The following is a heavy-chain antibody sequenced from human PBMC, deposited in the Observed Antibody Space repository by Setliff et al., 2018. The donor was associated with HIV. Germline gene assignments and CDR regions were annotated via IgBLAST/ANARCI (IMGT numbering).Heavy chain of an antibody. V-gene: IGHV3-66*02. J-gene: IGHJ4*02. Sequence: GGSLRLSCVVSGLSFSSAWMSWVRQGPGKGLEWVSIIYSGGTTYYADSVKGRFTISRDNSKNTLYLQMNSLRPEDTAVFYCARVRLYSSALDYWGQGTLVTVSS. D-gene: IGHD3-22*01. CDR3: ARVRLYSSALDY. CDR2: IYSGGTT. CDR1: GLSFSSAW.